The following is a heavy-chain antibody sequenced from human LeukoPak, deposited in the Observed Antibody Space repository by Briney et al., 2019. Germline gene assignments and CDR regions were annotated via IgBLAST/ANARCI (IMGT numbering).Heavy chain of an antibody. D-gene: IGHD5-24*01. CDR1: EFSFETYW. Sequence: PGGSLSLSCVALEFSFETYWMSWVRQAPGKGPEWVANINEDGSEKHYVGSVRGRFTISRDNADNSLHLQMNSLRPEDMAVYYCARGETMDVWGKGTTVTVSS. J-gene: IGHJ6*03. V-gene: IGHV3-7*01. CDR3: ARGETMDV. CDR2: INEDGSEK.